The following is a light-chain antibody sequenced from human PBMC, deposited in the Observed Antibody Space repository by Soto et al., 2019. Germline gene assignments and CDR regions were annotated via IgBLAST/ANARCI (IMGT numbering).Light chain of an antibody. CDR1: QSVSSSY. V-gene: IGKV3-20*01. Sequence: EIVLTQSPCTLSLSPGERATLSCRASQSVSSSYLAWYQQKPSQAPRLLIYGASSSATGIADGFSSSGSGINFSLTTIRLEPGDFAVNYCQQYYSSSTWTFGHGTKVEIK. CDR2: GAS. CDR3: QQYYSSSTWT. J-gene: IGKJ1*01.